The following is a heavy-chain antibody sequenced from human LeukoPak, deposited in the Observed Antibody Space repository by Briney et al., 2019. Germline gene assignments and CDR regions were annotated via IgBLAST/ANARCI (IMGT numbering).Heavy chain of an antibody. CDR1: GFIFDDYT. J-gene: IGHJ3*02. V-gene: IGHV3-43*01. D-gene: IGHD3-3*01. CDR2: ITWDGDST. CDR3: RCAVTSRDAFDI. Sequence: PGGSLRLSCAASGFIFDDYTMHWVRQAPGKGLEWVSLITWDGDSTYYADSVKGRFTISRDNSKNTLYLQMNSLRAEDTAVYYCRCAVTSRDAFDIWGQGTMVTVSS.